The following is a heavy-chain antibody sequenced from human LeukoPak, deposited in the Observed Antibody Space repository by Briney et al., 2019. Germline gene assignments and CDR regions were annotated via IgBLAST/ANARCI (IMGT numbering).Heavy chain of an antibody. CDR2: IKQDGSEK. Sequence: GGSLRLSCAASGLTFSSYWMSWVRQAPGKGLEWVASIKQDGSEKYYMDSVKGRFTISRDNAKNSLYLRMNSLRAEDTAVYYCAPEIENWGQGTLVTVSS. V-gene: IGHV3-7*01. CDR1: GLTFSSYW. CDR3: APEIEN. J-gene: IGHJ4*02. D-gene: IGHD5-24*01.